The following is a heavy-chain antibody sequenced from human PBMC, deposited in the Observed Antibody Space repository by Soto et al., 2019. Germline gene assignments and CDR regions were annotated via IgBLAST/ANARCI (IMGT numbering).Heavy chain of an antibody. Sequence: PGGSLRLSCEISGFGINSDYLSWVRQAPGRGLEWVSVIYAGGSTYYADSVRGRFTISGDNARNTVYLQMDSLRVEDTAIYYCARSFDYGYIHHWGQGTLVTVSS. J-gene: IGHJ4*02. D-gene: IGHD4-17*01. CDR2: IYAGGST. V-gene: IGHV3-53*01. CDR3: ARSFDYGYIHH. CDR1: GFGINSDY.